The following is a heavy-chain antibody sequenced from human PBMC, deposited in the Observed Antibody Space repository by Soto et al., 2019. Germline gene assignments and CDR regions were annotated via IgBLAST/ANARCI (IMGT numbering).Heavy chain of an antibody. CDR2: IYYSGST. V-gene: IGHV4-31*03. D-gene: IGHD3-22*01. CDR1: GGSISSGGYY. CDR3: ARVPNANIYDSSGYYFDY. Sequence: PSETLSLTCTVSGGSISSGGYYWSWIRQHPGKGLEWIGYIYYSGSTYYNPSLKSRVTISVDTSKNQFSLKLSSVTAADTAVYYCARVPNANIYDSSGYYFDYWGQGTRVTVAS. J-gene: IGHJ4*02.